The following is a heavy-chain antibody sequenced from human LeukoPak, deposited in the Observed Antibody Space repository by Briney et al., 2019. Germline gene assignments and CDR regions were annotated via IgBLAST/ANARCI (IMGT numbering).Heavy chain of an antibody. V-gene: IGHV3-66*01. Sequence: GGSLILSCAVSGFTVSTNYMTWVRQAPGKVLEWVSILYSGGSMYYADSVQGRFTISRDNSRNTLSLQMNSLRVEDTAVYYCARTSQDGEYYFDPRGQGTLGTVSS. J-gene: IGHJ4*02. CDR2: LYSGGSM. CDR1: GFTVSTNY. CDR3: ARTSQDGEYYFDP. D-gene: IGHD2/OR15-2a*01.